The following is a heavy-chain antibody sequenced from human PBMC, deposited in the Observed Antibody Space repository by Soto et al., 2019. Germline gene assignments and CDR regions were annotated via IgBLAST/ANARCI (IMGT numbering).Heavy chain of an antibody. CDR3: AKGVGARRYYFDC. CDR1: GFTFCTYA. V-gene: IGHV3-23*01. J-gene: IGHJ4*02. CDR2: ISGSDDTT. Sequence: EVQLLESGGGLVQPGGSLRLSCVASGFTFCTYAMSWVRQAPGKGLEWVSGISGSDDTTYYADSVKGRFTVSRDSSKNTLYLQMNSLRAEDTAVYYCAKGVGARRYYFDCWGQGTLVTVSS. D-gene: IGHD1-26*01.